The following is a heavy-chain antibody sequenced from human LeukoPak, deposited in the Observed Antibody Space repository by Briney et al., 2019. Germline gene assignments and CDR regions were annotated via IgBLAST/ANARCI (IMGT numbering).Heavy chain of an antibody. CDR2: LSGSGGST. D-gene: IGHD5-24*01. V-gene: IGHV3-23*01. Sequence: GGSLRLSCAASGFTFSSFAMSWVRQAPGKGLEWVSALSGSGGSTYYADSVKGRFTISRDNSQNTLYLQMNSLRAEDTAVYYCAKDWAGSDKRYYFDYWGQGTLVTVSS. CDR1: GFTFSSFA. J-gene: IGHJ4*02. CDR3: AKDWAGSDKRYYFDY.